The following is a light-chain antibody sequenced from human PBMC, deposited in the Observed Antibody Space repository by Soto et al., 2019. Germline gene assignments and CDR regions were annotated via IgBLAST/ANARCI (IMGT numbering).Light chain of an antibody. CDR3: SSFTTSSTWV. J-gene: IGLJ3*02. CDR1: SSDVGNCNC. CDR2: EVS. V-gene: IGLV2-14*01. Sequence: QSALTQPASVSGSPGQSITISCTGASSDVGNCNCVSWYQQHPGKAPKLMIYEVSNRPSGVSDRFSGSKAGNTASLTISRLQAEDEADYYCSSFTTSSTWVFGGGTKVTVL.